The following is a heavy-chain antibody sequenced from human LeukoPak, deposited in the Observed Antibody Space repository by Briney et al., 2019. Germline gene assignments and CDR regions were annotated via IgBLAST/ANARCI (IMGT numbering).Heavy chain of an antibody. J-gene: IGHJ4*02. CDR3: ARGGLVVDLDY. D-gene: IGHD2-15*01. V-gene: IGHV4-59*12. CDR2: IYHSGST. Sequence: SETLSLTCTVSGGSISSYYWSWIRQPPGTGLEWIGEIYHSGSTNYNPSLKSRVTISVDKSKNQFSLKLSSVTAADTAVYYCARGGLVVDLDYWGQGTLVTVSS. CDR1: GGSISSYY.